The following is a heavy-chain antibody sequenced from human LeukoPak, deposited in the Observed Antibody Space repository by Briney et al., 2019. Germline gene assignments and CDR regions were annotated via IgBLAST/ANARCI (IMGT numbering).Heavy chain of an antibody. J-gene: IGHJ3*02. Sequence: PSETLSLTCTVSGGSISSGGYYWSWIRQHPGKGLEWIGYIYYSGSTYYNPSLKSRVTISVDTSKNQFSLKLSSVTAADTAVYYCASPLRYGSGSYSRRDAFDIWGQGTMVTVSS. CDR2: IYYSGST. CDR3: ASPLRYGSGSYSRRDAFDI. V-gene: IGHV4-31*03. CDR1: GGSISSGGYY. D-gene: IGHD3-10*01.